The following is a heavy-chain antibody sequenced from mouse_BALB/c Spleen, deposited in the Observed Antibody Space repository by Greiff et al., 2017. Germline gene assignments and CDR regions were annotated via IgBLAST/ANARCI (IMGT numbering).Heavy chain of an antibody. CDR3: ARSGVYYAMDY. CDR2: ISYSGST. Sequence: EVQLQESGPGLVKPSQSLSLTCTVTGYSITSDYAWNWIRPFPGNKLEWMGYISYSGSTSYNPSLKSRISITRDTSKNQFFLQLNSVTTEDTATYYCARSGVYYAMDYWGQGTSVTVSS. CDR1: GYSITSDYA. V-gene: IGHV3-2*02. J-gene: IGHJ4*01.